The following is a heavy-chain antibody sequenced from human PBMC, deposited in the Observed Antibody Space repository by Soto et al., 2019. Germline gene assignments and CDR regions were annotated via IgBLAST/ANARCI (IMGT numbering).Heavy chain of an antibody. CDR1: GFSFSSYG. CDR3: AKERMEQYQLLPFFDY. J-gene: IGHJ4*02. V-gene: IGHV3-30*18. CDR2: ISYDGSNK. Sequence: SLRLSCAASGFSFSSYGMHWLRQAVGKGLEWVAVISYDGSNKYYADSVRGRFTISRDNSKNTLYLQMNSLRPEDTAVFYCAKERMEQYQLLPFFDYWGQGTLVTVSS. D-gene: IGHD2-2*01.